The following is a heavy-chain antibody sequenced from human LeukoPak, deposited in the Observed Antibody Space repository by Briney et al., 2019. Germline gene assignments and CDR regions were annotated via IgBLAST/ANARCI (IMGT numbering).Heavy chain of an antibody. D-gene: IGHD6-19*01. CDR3: ARAVSGRFDY. V-gene: IGHV4-59*08. CDR2: IYYSGST. J-gene: IGHJ4*02. CDR1: GGTMSPYH. Sequence: SETLSLTCTVSGGTMSPYHWGWIRQPPGKGLEWTGYIYYSGSTNYNPSLNSRVTILVDTSKNQFSLRLSSVTAADTAIYYCARAVSGRFDYWGQGTLVTVSS.